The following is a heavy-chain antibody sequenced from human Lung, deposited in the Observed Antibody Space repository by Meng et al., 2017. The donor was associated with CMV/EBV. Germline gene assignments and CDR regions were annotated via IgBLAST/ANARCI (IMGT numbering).Heavy chain of an antibody. V-gene: IGHV3-23*01. D-gene: IGHD4-11*01. CDR1: GFTFSNYA. J-gene: IGHJ4*02. CDR3: AKGPHYSSYFPTIPFFDY. CDR2: ITSSGGTT. Sequence: GESLKISCAVSGFTFSNYAMSWVRQAPGKGLEWVSGITSSGGTTYYADSVKGRFTISRDSSKNSLYLQMNSLRAEDTAVYYCAKGPHYSSYFPTIPFFDYWXQGAXVTVDS.